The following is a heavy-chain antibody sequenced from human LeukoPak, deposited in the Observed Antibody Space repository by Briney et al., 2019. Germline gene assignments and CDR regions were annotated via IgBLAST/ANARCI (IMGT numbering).Heavy chain of an antibody. Sequence: SETLSLTCTVSGSISSYYWSWIRQPPGKGLEWIGYIYYSGSTNYNPSLKSRVTISVDTSKNQFSLKLSSVTAADTAVYYCAREVEWLDYWGQGTLVTVSS. V-gene: IGHV4-59*01. CDR2: IYYSGST. CDR3: AREVEWLDY. CDR1: GSISSYY. D-gene: IGHD3-3*01. J-gene: IGHJ4*02.